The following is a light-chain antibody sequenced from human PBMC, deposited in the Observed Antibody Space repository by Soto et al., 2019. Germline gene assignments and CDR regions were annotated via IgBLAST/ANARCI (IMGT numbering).Light chain of an antibody. J-gene: IGKJ1*01. V-gene: IGKV1-39*01. CDR2: AAS. CDR3: QQSYSTPRT. Sequence: DIQMTQSPSSLSASVGDRVTIPCRASQSISSYLNWYQQKPGKAPKLLIYAASSLQGGVPSRFSGSGSGTDFTLTISSLQPEDFATYYCQQSYSTPRTFGQATKVDIK. CDR1: QSISSY.